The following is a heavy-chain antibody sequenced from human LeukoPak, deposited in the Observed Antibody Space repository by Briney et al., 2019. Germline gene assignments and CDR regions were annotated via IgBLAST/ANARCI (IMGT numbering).Heavy chain of an antibody. CDR2: ISSSSIYI. J-gene: IGHJ4*02. D-gene: IGHD3-10*01. Sequence: GGSLRLSCAASGFTFSSYSMNWVRQAPGKGLEWVSSISSSSIYIYYADSVKGRFTISRDNAKNSLYLQMSSLKAEDTAMHYCARDGVPGYYYGSGSYSSNFDYWGQGTLVTVSS. CDR1: GFTFSSYS. V-gene: IGHV3-21*06. CDR3: ARDGVPGYYYGSGSYSSNFDY.